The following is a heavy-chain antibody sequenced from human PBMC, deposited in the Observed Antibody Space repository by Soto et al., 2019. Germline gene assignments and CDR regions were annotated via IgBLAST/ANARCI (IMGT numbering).Heavy chain of an antibody. CDR2: IGVYNGNT. Sequence: QVQLVQSGAEVKKPGASVKVSCKASGYNFNNYGVTWVRQAPGQGLEWMGWIGVYNGNTKYPQKVQGRVTVTADTSTSTAYMELRSLTSDDTAVYYCPRDIAGGEDIWGQGTMVTVSS. CDR3: PRDIAGGEDI. J-gene: IGHJ3*02. V-gene: IGHV1-18*01. CDR1: GYNFNNYG. D-gene: IGHD1-26*01.